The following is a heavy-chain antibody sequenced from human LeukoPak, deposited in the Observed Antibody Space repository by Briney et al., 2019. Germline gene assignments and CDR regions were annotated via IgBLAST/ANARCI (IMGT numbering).Heavy chain of an antibody. Sequence: SETLSLTCTVAGGSISSGGYYWSWIRQHPGKGLEWIGYIYYSGSTYYNPSLKSRVTISVDTSKNQFSLKLSSVTAADTAVYYCARGIAAAGTDWFDPWGQGTLVTVSS. CDR1: GGSISSGGYY. CDR2: IYYSGST. J-gene: IGHJ5*02. V-gene: IGHV4-31*03. CDR3: ARGIAAAGTDWFDP. D-gene: IGHD6-13*01.